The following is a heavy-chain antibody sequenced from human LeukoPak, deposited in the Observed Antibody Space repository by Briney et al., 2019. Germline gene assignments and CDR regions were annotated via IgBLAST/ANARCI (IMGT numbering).Heavy chain of an antibody. CDR2: ISGSGGST. Sequence: GGSLRLSCAASGFTFSSYGMHWVRQAPGKGLEWVSAISGSGGSTYYADSVKGRFTISRDNSKNTLYLQMNSLRAEDTAVYYCAKDGRGYRGGNWFDPWGQGTLVTVSS. CDR1: GFTFSSYG. D-gene: IGHD5-12*01. CDR3: AKDGRGYRGGNWFDP. J-gene: IGHJ5*02. V-gene: IGHV3-23*01.